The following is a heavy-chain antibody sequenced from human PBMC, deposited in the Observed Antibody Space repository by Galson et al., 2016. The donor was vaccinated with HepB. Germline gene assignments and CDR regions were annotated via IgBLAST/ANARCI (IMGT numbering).Heavy chain of an antibody. V-gene: IGHV3-33*01. CDR1: GFPFRLYG. D-gene: IGHD3-22*01. CDR3: ARVMHYYNAGSRTEFEL. Sequence: SLRLSCAASGFPFRLYGMHWVRQAPGKGLEWLAVIWFDGSIKYYADSVNGRFTISRDNSKNTLSLEMNSLRAEDTAVYYCARVMHYYNAGSRTEFELWGQGTLVTISS. J-gene: IGHJ4*02. CDR2: IWFDGSIK.